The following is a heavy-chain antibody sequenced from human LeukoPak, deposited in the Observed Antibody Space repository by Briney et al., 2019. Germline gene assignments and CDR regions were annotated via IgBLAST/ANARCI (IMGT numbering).Heavy chain of an antibody. J-gene: IGHJ4*02. CDR3: ARVLVDTIFGVVIYYFDY. CDR1: GGSISSGGYY. CDR2: IYYSGST. Sequence: SQTLSLTCTVSGGSISSGGYYWSWIRQHPGKGLEWIGYIYYSGSTYYNPSLKSRVTISVDTSMNQFSLKLSSVTAADTAVYYCARVLVDTIFGVVIYYFDYWGQGTLVTVSS. V-gene: IGHV4-31*03. D-gene: IGHD3-3*01.